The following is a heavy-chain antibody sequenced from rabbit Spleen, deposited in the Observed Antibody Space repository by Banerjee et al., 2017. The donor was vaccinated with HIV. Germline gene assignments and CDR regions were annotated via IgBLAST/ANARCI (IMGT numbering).Heavy chain of an antibody. J-gene: IGHJ3*01. CDR1: GFDISSYHV. CDR3: ARDAAASGSRLTQLDL. Sequence: QQQLEESGGGLVKPGGTLTLTCKASGFDISSYHVCWVRQAPGKGLEWIGCIYAGSGGTFYASWATGRFTISKTSSTTVTLQMTSLTAADTATYFCARDAAASGSRLTQLDLWGPGTLVTVS. V-gene: IGHV1S45*01. CDR2: IYAGSGGT. D-gene: IGHD8-1*01.